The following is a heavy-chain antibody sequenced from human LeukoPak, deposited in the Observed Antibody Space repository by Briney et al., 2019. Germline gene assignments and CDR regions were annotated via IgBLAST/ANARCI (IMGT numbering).Heavy chain of an antibody. D-gene: IGHD3-3*01. CDR1: GFTFSNYA. CDR3: ARTYYDFWSGYWAYYYYMDV. CDR2: ISSSSSYI. Sequence: GGSLRLSCAASGFTFSNYAMSWVRQAPGKGLEWVSSISSSSSYIYYADSVKGRFTISRDNAKNSLYLQMNSLRAEDTAVYYCARTYYDFWSGYWAYYYYMDVWGKGTTVTVSS. J-gene: IGHJ6*03. V-gene: IGHV3-21*01.